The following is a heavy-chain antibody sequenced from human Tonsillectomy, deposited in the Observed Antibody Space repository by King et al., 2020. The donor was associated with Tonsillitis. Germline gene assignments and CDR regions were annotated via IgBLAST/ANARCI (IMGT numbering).Heavy chain of an antibody. Sequence: VQLVESGGGVVRPGGSLRLSCAASGFTFGDYGMSWVRQAPGKGLEWVSGINWNGGSTGYADSVKGRFTISRDNAKNSLYLQMNSLRAEDTALYYCARDTSYCSSTSCYGNEYFQHWGQGTLVTVSS. J-gene: IGHJ1*01. CDR1: GFTFGDYG. D-gene: IGHD2-2*01. V-gene: IGHV3-20*04. CDR3: ARDTSYCSSTSCYGNEYFQH. CDR2: INWNGGST.